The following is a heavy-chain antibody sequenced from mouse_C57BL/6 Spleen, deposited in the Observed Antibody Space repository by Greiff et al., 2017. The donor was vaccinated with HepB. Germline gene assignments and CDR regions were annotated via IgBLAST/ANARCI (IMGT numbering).Heavy chain of an antibody. J-gene: IGHJ2*01. V-gene: IGHV1-80*01. D-gene: IGHD1-1*01. CDR3: ARSLITTVASDY. CDR1: GYAFSSYW. CDR2: IYPGDGDT. Sequence: QVQLQQSGAELVKPGASVKISCKASGYAFSSYWMNWVKQRPGKGLEWIGQIYPGDGDTNYNGKFKGKATLTADKSYSTAYMQLNSLTSEDSAVYCCARSLITTVASDYWGQGTTLTVSS.